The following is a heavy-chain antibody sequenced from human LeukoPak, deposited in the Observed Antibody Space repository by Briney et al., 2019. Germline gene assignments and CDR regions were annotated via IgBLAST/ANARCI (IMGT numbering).Heavy chain of an antibody. Sequence: PSETLSLTCAVYGGSFSGYYWSWIRQPPGKGLEWIGEINHSGSTNYNPSLKSRVTISVDTSKNQFSLKLSSVTAADTAVYYCARGFRTRVGPWGQGTLVTVSS. CDR1: GGSFSGYY. V-gene: IGHV4-34*01. J-gene: IGHJ5*02. CDR2: INHSGST. CDR3: ARGFRTRVGP.